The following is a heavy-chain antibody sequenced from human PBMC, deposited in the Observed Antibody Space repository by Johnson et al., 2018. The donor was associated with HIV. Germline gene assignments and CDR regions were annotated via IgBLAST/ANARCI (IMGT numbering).Heavy chain of an antibody. D-gene: IGHD5-18*01. CDR1: GFTVSSNY. CDR3: ARAYTYGAFDI. J-gene: IGHJ3*02. V-gene: IGHV3-53*01. Sequence: VQLVESGGGLIQPGGSLRLSCAASGFTVSSNYMSWVRQAPGKGLEWVSVIYSGGSTYYPDSVKGRFTISRDNSKNTLYLQMNSLRVDDTAIYYCARAYTYGAFDIWGQGTMVTVSS. CDR2: IYSGGST.